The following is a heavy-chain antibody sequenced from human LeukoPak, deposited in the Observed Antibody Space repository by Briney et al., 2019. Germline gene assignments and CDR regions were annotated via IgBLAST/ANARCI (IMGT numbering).Heavy chain of an antibody. V-gene: IGHV3-30*18. D-gene: IGHD2-21*01. CDR3: ANEPPGDYYFDY. CDR2: ISYDGSNK. Sequence: GGSLRLSCAASGFTFSSYVMHWVRQAPGKGLEWVAVISYDGSNKYYADSVKGRFTISRDNSKNTLYLQMNSLRAEDTAVYYCANEPPGDYYFDYWGQGTLVTVSS. J-gene: IGHJ4*02. CDR1: GFTFSSYV.